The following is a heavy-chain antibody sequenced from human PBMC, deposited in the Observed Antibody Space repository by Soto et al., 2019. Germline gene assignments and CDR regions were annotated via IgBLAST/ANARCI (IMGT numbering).Heavy chain of an antibody. D-gene: IGHD2-21*01. CDR2: ISPNSGDT. CDR1: GHSFTGHY. V-gene: IGHV1-2*02. Sequence: QVQLVQSGAEVKKPGASVKVSCKVSGHSFTGHYMHWVRQAPGQGLEWMGWISPNSGDTNYARKFQGRVTMTRDTSIKTVYMELSSLRSDDTAVYYCARDGDSADYGYWGQGTLVTVSS. CDR3: ARDGDSADYGY. J-gene: IGHJ4*02.